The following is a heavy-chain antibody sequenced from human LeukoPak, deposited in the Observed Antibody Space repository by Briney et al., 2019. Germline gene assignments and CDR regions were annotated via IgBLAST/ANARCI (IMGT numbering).Heavy chain of an antibody. CDR3: ARASCSSTSCYNARWFDP. D-gene: IGHD2-2*02. Sequence: ASVKISCKASGYTFTGYYMHWVRHAPGQGLEWMGWINPNSGGTNYAQKFQGRVTMTRDTSISTAYMELSRLRSDDTAVFYCARASCSSTSCYNARWFDPWRQGTLVTVSS. J-gene: IGHJ5*02. CDR2: INPNSGGT. V-gene: IGHV1-2*02. CDR1: GYTFTGYY.